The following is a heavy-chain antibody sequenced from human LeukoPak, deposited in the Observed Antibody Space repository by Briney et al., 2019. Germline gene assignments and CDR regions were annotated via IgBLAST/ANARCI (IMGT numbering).Heavy chain of an antibody. D-gene: IGHD2-2*01. V-gene: IGHV3-23*01. CDR2: ISREGTGT. J-gene: IGHJ4*02. CDR3: ATVGGFCPSSNCYAYFDY. CDR1: GLTLSNSA. Sequence: PGGSLRLSCVASGLTLSNSAMTWVRQAPGKGLEWVSIISREGTGTFYADSVKGRFSISRDISTNTVYLQMNSLGVDDTALYYCATVGGFCPSSNCYAYFDYWGQGSLVTVSS.